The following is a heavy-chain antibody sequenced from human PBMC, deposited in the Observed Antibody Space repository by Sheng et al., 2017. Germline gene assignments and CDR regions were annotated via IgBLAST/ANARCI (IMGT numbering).Heavy chain of an antibody. CDR1: GYAFTDFY. D-gene: IGHD3-22*01. J-gene: IGHJ4*02. Sequence: QVQLVQSGAEVGKPGASVKVSCEASGYAFTDFYIHWVRQAPGQGLEWMGWVNPDTGGTKFARRFQGRVSMTTEASVGTAFMELSWLTSDDTAVYYCATYSDSGYSAPPFDYWGLGTLVTVS. V-gene: IGHV1-2*02. CDR3: ATYSDSGYSAPPFDY. CDR2: VNPDTGGT.